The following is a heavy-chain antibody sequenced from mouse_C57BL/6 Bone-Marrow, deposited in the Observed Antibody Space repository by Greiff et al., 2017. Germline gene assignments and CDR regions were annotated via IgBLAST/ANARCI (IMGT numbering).Heavy chain of an antibody. Sequence: EVHLVESGGGLVQPKGSLKLSCAASGFSFNTYAMNWVRQAPGKGLEWVARIRSKSNNYATYYADSVKDRFTISRDDSESMLYLQMNNLKTEDTAMYYCVRLDDGYYGFAYWGQGTLVTVSA. V-gene: IGHV10-1*01. CDR1: GFSFNTYA. CDR3: VRLDDGYYGFAY. J-gene: IGHJ3*01. CDR2: IRSKSNNYAT. D-gene: IGHD2-3*01.